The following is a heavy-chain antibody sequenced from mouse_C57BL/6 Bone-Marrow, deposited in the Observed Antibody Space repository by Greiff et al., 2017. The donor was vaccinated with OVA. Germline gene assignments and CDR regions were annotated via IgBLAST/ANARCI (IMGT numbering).Heavy chain of an antibody. CDR1: GYTFTSYG. CDR3: ARDYNWYFDV. D-gene: IGHD2-4*01. CDR2: IYPRSGNT. V-gene: IGHV1-81*01. J-gene: IGHJ1*03. Sequence: VQLQQSGAELARPGASVKLSCKASGYTFTSYGISWVKQRTGQGLEWIGEIYPRSGNTYYNEKFKGKATLTADKSSSTAYMELRSLTAEDSAVYFCARDYNWYFDVWGTGTTVTVSS.